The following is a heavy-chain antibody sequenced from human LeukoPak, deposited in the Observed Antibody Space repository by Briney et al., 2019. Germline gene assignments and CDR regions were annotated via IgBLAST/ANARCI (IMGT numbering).Heavy chain of an antibody. D-gene: IGHD3-10*01. CDR1: GGSISSYY. V-gene: IGHV4-59*01. CDR2: IYYSGST. Sequence: SETLSLTCTVSGGSISSYYWSWIRQPPGKGLEWIGYIYYSGSTNYNPSLKSRVTISVDTSKNQFSLKLSSVTAADTAVYYCVRDQGTWWFDPWGQGTLVTVSS. CDR3: VRDQGTWWFDP. J-gene: IGHJ5*02.